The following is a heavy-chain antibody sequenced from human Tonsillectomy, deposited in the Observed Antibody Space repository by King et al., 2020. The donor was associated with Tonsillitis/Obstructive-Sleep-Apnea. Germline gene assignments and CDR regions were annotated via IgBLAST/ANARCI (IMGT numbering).Heavy chain of an antibody. CDR3: AREEVNYCTNGLCYGYYYYGMDV. V-gene: IGHV1-18*01. CDR1: GYTFTSYG. J-gene: IGHJ6*02. D-gene: IGHD2-8*01. CDR2: ISAYNGNT. Sequence: QLVQSGAEVKKPGASVKVSCKASGYTFTSYGISWVRQAPGQGLEWMGWISAYNGNTNYAQKLQGRVTMTTDTSTSTAYMELRSLRSDDTAVYYCAREEVNYCTNGLCYGYYYYGMDVWGQGTTVTVSS.